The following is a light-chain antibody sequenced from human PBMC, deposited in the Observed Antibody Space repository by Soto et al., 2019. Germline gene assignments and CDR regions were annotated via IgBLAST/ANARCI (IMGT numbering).Light chain of an antibody. CDR2: KNN. Sequence: QSVLTQPPSASGTPGQRVIISCSGSSSNIGSNYVYWYQQLPGTAPKLLIYKNNQRPSGVPDRFSGSKSGTSASLAISGLRSEDEADYYCAAWDDSLSGGVFGTGTKVTAL. J-gene: IGLJ1*01. CDR1: SSNIGSNY. CDR3: AAWDDSLSGGV. V-gene: IGLV1-47*01.